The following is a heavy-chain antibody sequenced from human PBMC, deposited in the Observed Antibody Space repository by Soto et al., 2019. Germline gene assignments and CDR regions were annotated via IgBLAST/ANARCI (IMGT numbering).Heavy chain of an antibody. Sequence: ASVKVSCKASGYTFSSYGISWVRQAPGQGLEWMGWISAYNGNTNYAQKLQGRVTMTTDTSTSTAYMELRSLRSDDTAVYYCARSNSFYYYYYGMDVWGQGTTVTVSS. CDR3: ARSNSFYYYYYGMDV. CDR2: ISAYNGNT. V-gene: IGHV1-18*01. D-gene: IGHD4-4*01. CDR1: GYTFSSYG. J-gene: IGHJ6*02.